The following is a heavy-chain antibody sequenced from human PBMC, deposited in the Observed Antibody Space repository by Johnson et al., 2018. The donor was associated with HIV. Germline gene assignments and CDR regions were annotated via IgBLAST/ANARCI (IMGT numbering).Heavy chain of an antibody. D-gene: IGHD6-6*01. V-gene: IGHV3-7*05. Sequence: VQLVESGGDLVQPGGSLRLSCAASGFTFSNYWMSWVRQAPGKGLEWVANIKQDGSEKYYVDSVKGRFTISRDNAKNSLYLQMNSLRADDTAVYYCARMKTARQNALDVWGQGTMVTVSS. CDR1: GFTFSNYW. J-gene: IGHJ3*01. CDR2: IKQDGSEK. CDR3: ARMKTARQNALDV.